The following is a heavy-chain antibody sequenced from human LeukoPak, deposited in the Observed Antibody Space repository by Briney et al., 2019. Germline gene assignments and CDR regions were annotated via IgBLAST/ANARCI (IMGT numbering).Heavy chain of an antibody. CDR1: GYTFTGYY. CDR2: INPNSGGT. V-gene: IGHV1-2*02. CDR3: ASLLYGEHLTSWYYMDV. D-gene: IGHD4-17*01. J-gene: IGHJ6*03. Sequence: ASVKVSCKASGYTFTGYYMHWVRQAPGQGLEWMGWINPNSGGTNYAQKFQGRVTMTRDTSISTAYMELSSLRSEDTAVYYCASLLYGEHLTSWYYMDVWGKGTTVTVSS.